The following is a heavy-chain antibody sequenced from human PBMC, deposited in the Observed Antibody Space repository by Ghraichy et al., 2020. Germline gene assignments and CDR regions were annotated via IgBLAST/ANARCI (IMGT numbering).Heavy chain of an antibody. V-gene: IGHV3-53*01. CDR3: ARGRDYYYYYMDV. CDR1: GFTVSSNY. D-gene: IGHD5-24*01. J-gene: IGHJ6*03. CDR2: IYSGGST. Sequence: GGSLRLSCAASGFTVSSNYMSWVRQAPGKGLEWVSVIYSGGSTYYADSVKGRFTISRDNSKNTLYLQMNSLRAEDTAVYYCARGRDYYYYYMDVWGKGTTVTVSS.